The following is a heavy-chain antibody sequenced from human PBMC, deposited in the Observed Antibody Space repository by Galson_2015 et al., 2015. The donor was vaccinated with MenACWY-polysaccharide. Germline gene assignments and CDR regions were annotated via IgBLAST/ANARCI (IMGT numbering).Heavy chain of an antibody. CDR2: IYHTGST. D-gene: IGHD3-10*01. CDR1: SGSIGTYY. V-gene: IGHV4-59*01. J-gene: IGHJ6*02. CDR3: ARSPGRIPRYGMDV. Sequence: TLSLTCTVSSGSIGTYYWSWIRQAPGKGLEWIGYIYHTGSTNYNPSLKSPVTISLDASKNQFSLKVSSVTAADTALYFCARSPGRIPRYGMDVWGRGTTVTVSS.